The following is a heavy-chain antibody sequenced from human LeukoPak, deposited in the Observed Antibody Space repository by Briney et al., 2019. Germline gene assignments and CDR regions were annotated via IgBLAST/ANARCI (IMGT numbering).Heavy chain of an antibody. V-gene: IGHV3-21*01. J-gene: IGHJ3*02. D-gene: IGHD2-2*01. CDR2: ISSSSSYI. CDR3: ARDQYCSSTSCDAFDI. CDR1: GFTFSSYS. Sequence: GGSLRLSCAASGFTFSSYSMNWVRQAPGKGLEWVSSISSSSSYIYYADSVKGRFTISRDNAKNSLYLQMSSLRAEDTAVYYCARDQYCSSTSCDAFDIWGQGTMVTVSS.